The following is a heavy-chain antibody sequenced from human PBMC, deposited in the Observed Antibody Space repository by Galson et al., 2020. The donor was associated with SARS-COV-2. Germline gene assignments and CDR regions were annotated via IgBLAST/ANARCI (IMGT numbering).Heavy chain of an antibody. D-gene: IGHD3-22*01. CDR2: ISWDGGST. V-gene: IGHV3-43D*03. J-gene: IGHJ6*02. CDR3: AKAMGHDSSGYPRLEHYYYYGMDV. CDR1: GFTFDDYA. Sequence: GESLKISCAASGFTFDDYAMHWVRQAPGKGLEWVSLISWDGGSTYYADSVKGRFTISRDNSKNSLYLQMNSLRAEDTALYYCAKAMGHDSSGYPRLEHYYYYGMDVWGQGTTVTVSS.